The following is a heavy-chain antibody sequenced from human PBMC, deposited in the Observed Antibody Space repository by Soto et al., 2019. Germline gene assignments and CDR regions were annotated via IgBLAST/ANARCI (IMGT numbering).Heavy chain of an antibody. D-gene: IGHD1-7*01. J-gene: IGHJ4*02. Sequence: GGSLRLSCAASGFTFSSYCMHWVRQAPGKGLEWVAVISYDGSNKYYADSVKGRFTISRDNSKNTLYLQMNSLRAEDTAVYYCARTGQLELPYFDYWGQGTLVTVSS. CDR3: ARTGQLELPYFDY. V-gene: IGHV3-30*03. CDR1: GFTFSSYC. CDR2: ISYDGSNK.